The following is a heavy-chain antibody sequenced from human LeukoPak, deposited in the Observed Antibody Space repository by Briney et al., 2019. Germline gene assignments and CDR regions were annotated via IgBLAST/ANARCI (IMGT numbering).Heavy chain of an antibody. J-gene: IGHJ4*02. CDR3: AKDQGGYSAYGHLDY. CDR1: GFTFSSYA. Sequence: GGSLRLSCAASGFTFSSYAMSWVRQAPGKGLEWVSGIGSTGVSTFYGDSVEGRFTMSRDNSKNTLYLRMDSLRAEDTAVYYCAKDQGGYSAYGHLDYWGQGTLVTVSS. V-gene: IGHV3-23*01. CDR2: IGSTGVST. D-gene: IGHD5-12*01.